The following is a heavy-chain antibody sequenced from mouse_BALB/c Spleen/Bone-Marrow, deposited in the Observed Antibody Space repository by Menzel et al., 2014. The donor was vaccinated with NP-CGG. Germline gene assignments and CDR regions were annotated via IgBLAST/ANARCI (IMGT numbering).Heavy chain of an antibody. CDR1: GFTFSSFG. Sequence: EVKLMESGGGLAQPGGSRELSCAASGFTFSSFGMHWVRQAPEKGLEWVAYISSGSSTIFYADTVKGRFTVSRDNPKNTLFLQMTSLRSEDTAMYYCTRGGNWDDFDYWGQGTTLTVSS. J-gene: IGHJ2*01. V-gene: IGHV5-17*02. D-gene: IGHD4-1*01. CDR3: TRGGNWDDFDY. CDR2: ISSGSSTI.